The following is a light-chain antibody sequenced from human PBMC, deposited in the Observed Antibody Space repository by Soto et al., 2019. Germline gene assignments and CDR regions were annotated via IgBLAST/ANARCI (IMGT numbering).Light chain of an antibody. CDR3: SSYTTSTPVV. J-gene: IGLJ2*01. V-gene: IGLV2-14*01. Sequence: QSVLTQPASVSGSPGQSITISCTGSSSDVGGYNYVSWYQQHPGKVPELMIYEVSNRPSGVSNRFSGSKSGNTASLTISGLQAEDEADYYCSSYTTSTPVVFGGGTKLTVL. CDR2: EVS. CDR1: SSDVGGYNY.